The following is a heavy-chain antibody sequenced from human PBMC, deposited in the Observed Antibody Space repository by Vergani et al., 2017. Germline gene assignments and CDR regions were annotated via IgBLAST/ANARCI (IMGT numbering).Heavy chain of an antibody. Sequence: EVQLVESGGGLVQPGGSLRLSCAASGFTFSSYWMHWVRQAPGKGLVWVSRINSDGSSTSYADSVKGRFTISRDNAKNTLYLQMNSLRAEDTAVYYCARERDCSSTSCSIPFDYWGQGTLVTVSS. CDR3: ARERDCSSTSCSIPFDY. V-gene: IGHV3-74*01. CDR2: INSDGSST. D-gene: IGHD2-2*01. CDR1: GFTFSSYW. J-gene: IGHJ4*02.